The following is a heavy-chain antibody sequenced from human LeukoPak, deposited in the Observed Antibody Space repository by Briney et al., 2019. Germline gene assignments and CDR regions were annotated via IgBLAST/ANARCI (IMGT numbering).Heavy chain of an antibody. Sequence: SETLSLTCTVSGGSISSYYWSWIRQPPGKGLEWIGCIYYSGSTNYNPSLKSRVTISVDTSKNQFSLKLSSVTAADTAVYYCARAYYESSAYRHAVYFDYWGQGTLVTVSS. V-gene: IGHV4-59*01. CDR1: GGSISSYY. D-gene: IGHD3-22*01. CDR3: ARAYYESSAYRHAVYFDY. CDR2: IYYSGST. J-gene: IGHJ4*02.